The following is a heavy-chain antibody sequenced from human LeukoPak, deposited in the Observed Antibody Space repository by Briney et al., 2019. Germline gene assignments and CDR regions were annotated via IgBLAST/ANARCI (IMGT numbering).Heavy chain of an antibody. V-gene: IGHV3-23*01. D-gene: IGHD1-26*01. Sequence: PGGSLRLSCAASGFTFSSYAMSWVRQAPGRGLEWVSAISGSGGSTYYADSVKGRFTISRDNSKNTLYLQMNSLRAEDTAVYYCAKSIVGATEFDYWGQGTLVTVSS. CDR3: AKSIVGATEFDY. CDR1: GFTFSSYA. J-gene: IGHJ4*02. CDR2: ISGSGGST.